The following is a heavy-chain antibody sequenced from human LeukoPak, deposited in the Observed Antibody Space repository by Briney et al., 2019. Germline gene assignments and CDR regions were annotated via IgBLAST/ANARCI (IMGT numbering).Heavy chain of an antibody. D-gene: IGHD3-16*01. V-gene: IGHV3-13*01. CDR1: GFTFSSYD. J-gene: IGHJ5*01. CDR3: ARAEPPYHGRLDS. Sequence: GGSLRLSCAASGFTFSSYDMHWVRQATGKGLEWVSGIGIAGDTHYPDSVRGRFTIFGENAKNSLYLQMNSLRAEDTAVYYCARAEPPYHGRLDSWGQGILVTVSS. CDR2: IGIAGDT.